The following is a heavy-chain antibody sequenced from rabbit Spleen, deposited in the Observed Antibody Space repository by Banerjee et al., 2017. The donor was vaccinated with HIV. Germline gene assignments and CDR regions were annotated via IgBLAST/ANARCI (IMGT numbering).Heavy chain of an antibody. CDR1: GFDLNTYG. D-gene: IGHD1-1*01. J-gene: IGHJ4*01. V-gene: IGHV1S45*01. CDR2: IDAGSSGFT. Sequence: QEQLVESGGGLVQPGGSLKLSCKASGFDLNTYGVSWVRQAPGKGLEWIACIDAGSSGFTYFANWAKGRFTISKTSSTTVTLQMTSLTAADTATYFCARDLTGVIGWNFKLWGPGTLVTVS. CDR3: ARDLTGVIGWNFKL.